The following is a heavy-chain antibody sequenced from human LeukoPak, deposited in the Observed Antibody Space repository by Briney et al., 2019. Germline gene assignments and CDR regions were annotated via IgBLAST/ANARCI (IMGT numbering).Heavy chain of an antibody. CDR1: GFTFSTYW. Sequence: PGGSLRLSCAASGFTFSTYWMSWVRQTPEKGLEWVSAISGSGGSTYYADSVKGRFTISRDNSKNTLYLQMNSLRAEDTAVYYCAKDPNLGERGYFDYWGQGTLVTVSS. CDR2: ISGSGGST. V-gene: IGHV3-23*01. CDR3: AKDPNLGERGYFDY. D-gene: IGHD1-1*01. J-gene: IGHJ4*02.